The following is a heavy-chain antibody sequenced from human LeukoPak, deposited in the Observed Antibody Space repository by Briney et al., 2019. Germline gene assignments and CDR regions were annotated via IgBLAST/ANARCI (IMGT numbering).Heavy chain of an antibody. CDR2: IYSSGST. CDR1: GDSNSSYY. CDR3: ARGDQYYYDSSGYSGYYGMDV. J-gene: IGHJ6*02. Sequence: SETLSLTCIVSGDSNSSYYWNWIRQPPGKGLEWIGYIYSSGSTTYNPSLKSRVTISVDTSKNQFSLKLSSVTAADTAVYYCARGDQYYYDSSGYSGYYGMDVWGQGTTVTVSS. D-gene: IGHD3-22*01. V-gene: IGHV4-4*09.